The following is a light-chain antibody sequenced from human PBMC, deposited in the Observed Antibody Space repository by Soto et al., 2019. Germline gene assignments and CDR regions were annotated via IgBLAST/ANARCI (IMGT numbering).Light chain of an antibody. CDR2: DVS. Sequence: QSVLTQPASVYGSPGQSIAISCTGTSSDVGGYNSVSWYQQYPGKAPKLMIHDVSNRPSGVSDRFSGSKSGNTASLTISGLQAEDEADYYCSSWTSSSSYVFGSGTKVTVL. J-gene: IGLJ1*01. CDR3: SSWTSSSSYV. V-gene: IGLV2-14*01. CDR1: SSDVGGYNS.